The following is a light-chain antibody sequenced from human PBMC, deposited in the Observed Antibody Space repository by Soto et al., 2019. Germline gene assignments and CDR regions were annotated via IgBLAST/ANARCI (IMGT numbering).Light chain of an antibody. V-gene: IGLV2-18*02. CDR2: EVS. J-gene: IGLJ3*02. CDR1: SSDVGSYNR. Sequence: QSVLTQPPSVSGSPGQSVTISCTGTSSDVGSYNRVSWYQQPPGTAPKLMIYEVSNRPSGVPDRFSGAKSGNTASLTISGLQAEDEADYYCSSYTSGITCVFGGGTKLTVL. CDR3: SSYTSGITCV.